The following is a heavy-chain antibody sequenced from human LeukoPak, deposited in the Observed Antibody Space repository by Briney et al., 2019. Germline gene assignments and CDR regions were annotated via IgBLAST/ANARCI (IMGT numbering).Heavy chain of an antibody. J-gene: IGHJ4*02. CDR1: GYTFTGYD. V-gene: IGHV1-18*01. CDR3: ARVGASYDGLIDY. Sequence: ASVKVSCKASGYTFTGYDINWVRQATGQGLEWMGWISPYNGYTKYAESLQGRVTMTTDTSTSTAYMELRSLRSDDTAMYYCARVGASYDGLIDYWGQGTRVTVSS. CDR2: ISPYNGYT. D-gene: IGHD1-26*01.